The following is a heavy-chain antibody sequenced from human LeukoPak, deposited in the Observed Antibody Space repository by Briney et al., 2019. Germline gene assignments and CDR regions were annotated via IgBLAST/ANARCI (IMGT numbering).Heavy chain of an antibody. Sequence: ASVKVSCKASGYTFTSYGISWVRQAPGQGLEWMGWISAYNGNTNYVQKLQGRVTMTTDTSTSTAYMELRSLRSDDTAVYYCARVKARAAIVVVPADWFDPWGQGTLVTVSS. CDR2: ISAYNGNT. D-gene: IGHD2-2*01. V-gene: IGHV1-18*04. J-gene: IGHJ5*02. CDR1: GYTFTSYG. CDR3: ARVKARAAIVVVPADWFDP.